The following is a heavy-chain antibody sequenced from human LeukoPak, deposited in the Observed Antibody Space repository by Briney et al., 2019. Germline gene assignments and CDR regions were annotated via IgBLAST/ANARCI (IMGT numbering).Heavy chain of an antibody. CDR1: RGTFSSYA. Sequence: ASVKVSCKASRGTFSSYAISWVRQAPGQGLEWMGGIIPIFGTANYAQKFQGRVTITTDASTSTAYMELSSLRSEDTAVYYCASLGASYSSGWYGIDYWGQGTLVTVSS. CDR2: IIPIFGTA. D-gene: IGHD6-19*01. J-gene: IGHJ4*02. CDR3: ASLGASYSSGWYGIDY. V-gene: IGHV1-69*05.